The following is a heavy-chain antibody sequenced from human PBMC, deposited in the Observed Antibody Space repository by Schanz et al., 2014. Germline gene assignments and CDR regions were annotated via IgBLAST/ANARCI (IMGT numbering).Heavy chain of an antibody. V-gene: IGHV4-4*07. CDR3: ATWRGDDSGGHGQFDY. CDR2: ISTSGST. Sequence: QVQLQESGPGLVKPSETLSLTCTVSGGSMSSFYWNWIRQPAGKGLEWIGRISTSGSTNYNPSLRSGVSMSIGRSKTHFPLRLSSLTAADTAVYYCATWRGDDSGGHGQFDYWGQGALVTVSS. J-gene: IGHJ4*02. CDR1: GGSMSSFY. D-gene: IGHD3-22*01.